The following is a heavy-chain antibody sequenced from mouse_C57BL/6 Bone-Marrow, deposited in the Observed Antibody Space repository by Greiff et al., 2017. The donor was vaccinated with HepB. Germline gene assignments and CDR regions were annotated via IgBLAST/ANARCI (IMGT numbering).Heavy chain of an antibody. Sequence: DVKLVESGPGLVKPSQSLSLTCSVTGYSITSGYYWNWIRQFPGNKLEWMGYISYDGSNNYNPSLKNRISITRDTSKNQFFLKLNSVTTEDTATYYCARDYYGSSPFAYWGQGTLVTVSA. CDR3: ARDYYGSSPFAY. V-gene: IGHV3-6*01. J-gene: IGHJ3*01. CDR1: GYSITSGYY. D-gene: IGHD1-1*01. CDR2: ISYDGSN.